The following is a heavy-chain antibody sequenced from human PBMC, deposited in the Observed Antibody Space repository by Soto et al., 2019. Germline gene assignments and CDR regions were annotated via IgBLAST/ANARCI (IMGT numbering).Heavy chain of an antibody. Sequence: SVKVSCKASGGTFSSYAISWVRQAPGQGLEWMGGIIPIFGTANYAQKFQGRVTITADESTSTAYMELSSLRSEDTAVYYCARGLGIVEMATINYFDYWGQGTLVTVSS. V-gene: IGHV1-69*13. CDR2: IIPIFGTA. J-gene: IGHJ4*02. D-gene: IGHD5-12*01. CDR3: ARGLGIVEMATINYFDY. CDR1: GGTFSSYA.